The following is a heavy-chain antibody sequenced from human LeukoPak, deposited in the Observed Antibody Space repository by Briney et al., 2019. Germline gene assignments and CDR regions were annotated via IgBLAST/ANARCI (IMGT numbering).Heavy chain of an antibody. CDR3: ARRLGYSYGYQHNAFDI. CDR2: INPSGGST. D-gene: IGHD5-18*01. Sequence: ASVKVSCKASGYTFTSYYMHWVRQAPGQGLEWMGIINPSGGSTSYAQKFQGRVTMTRDTSTSTVYMEPSSLRSEDTAVYYCARRLGYSYGYQHNAFDIWGQGTMVTVSS. J-gene: IGHJ3*02. CDR1: GYTFTSYY. V-gene: IGHV1-46*01.